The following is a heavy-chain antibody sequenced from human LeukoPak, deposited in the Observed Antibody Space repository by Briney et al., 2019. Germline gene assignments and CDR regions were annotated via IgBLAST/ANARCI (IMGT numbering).Heavy chain of an antibody. J-gene: IGHJ4*02. CDR3: ARDSLAYSSSWYPVDY. CDR2: ISYDGSNK. CDR1: GFTFSSYA. V-gene: IGHV3-30*04. Sequence: PGRSLRLSCAASGFTFSSYAMHWVRQAPGKGLEWVAVISYDGSNKYYADSVKGRFTISRDNSKNTLYPQMNSLRAEDTAVYYCARDSLAYSSSWYPVDYWGQGTLVTVSS. D-gene: IGHD6-13*01.